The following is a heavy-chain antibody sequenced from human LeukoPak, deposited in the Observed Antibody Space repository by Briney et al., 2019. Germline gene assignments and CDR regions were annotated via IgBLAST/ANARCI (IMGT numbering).Heavy chain of an antibody. J-gene: IGHJ4*02. V-gene: IGHV3-21*01. D-gene: IGHD5-12*01. CDR1: GFTFSSYS. Sequence: GGSLRLSCAAPGFTFSSYSMNWVRQAPGKGLEWVSSISSSSSYIYYADSVKGRFTISRDNAKNSLYLQMNSLRAEDTAVYYCARARRNIVATPFDYWGQGTLVTVSS. CDR2: ISSSSSYI. CDR3: ARARRNIVATPFDY.